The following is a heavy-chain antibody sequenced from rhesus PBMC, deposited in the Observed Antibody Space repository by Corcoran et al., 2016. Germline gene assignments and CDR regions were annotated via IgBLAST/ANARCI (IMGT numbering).Heavy chain of an antibody. J-gene: IGHJ4*01. Sequence: QVQLQESGPGLVKSSETLSLTCAVSGGSISANYYRNWIRQPPGKGLEWIGNIYGSSGSTYYNPSLKSRVTISKDTSKNQFSLKLSSMTAADTAVYYCARGANWNYGYWGQGVLVTVSS. CDR2: IYGSSGST. CDR1: GGSISANYY. D-gene: IGHD1-26*01. V-gene: IGHV4S7*01. CDR3: ARGANWNYGY.